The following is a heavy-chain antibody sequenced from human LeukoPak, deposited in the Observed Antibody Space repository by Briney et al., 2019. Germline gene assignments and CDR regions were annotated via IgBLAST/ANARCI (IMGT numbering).Heavy chain of an antibody. V-gene: IGHV5-51*01. CDR2: IYPRDSDT. D-gene: IGHD3-16*01. Sequence: GEPLKISCEASGYTFTHQWIGWVRQMPGTGLEWVGIIYPRDSDTIYSPSFQGHVTISADTSINTAYLEWRRLEASDTAMYYCARHSDVVGAIWGQGTQVTVSS. J-gene: IGHJ4*02. CDR1: GYTFTHQW. CDR3: ARHSDVVGAI.